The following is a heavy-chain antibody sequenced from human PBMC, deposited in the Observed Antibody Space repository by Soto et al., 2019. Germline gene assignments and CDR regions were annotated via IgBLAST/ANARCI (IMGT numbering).Heavy chain of an antibody. D-gene: IGHD6-13*01. CDR3: AHRLPATGLFDY. CDR1: GFSLSTSGVG. Sequence: QITLRESGPTLVKPTQTLTLTCTFSGFSLSTSGVGVGWIRQPPGKALEWLALIYWDDDKRYSPSLKSRLTIXQXXSKSQVVHTMTNMDPVDTARYYCAHRLPATGLFDYWGQGTLVTVSS. CDR2: IYWDDDK. V-gene: IGHV2-5*02. J-gene: IGHJ4*02.